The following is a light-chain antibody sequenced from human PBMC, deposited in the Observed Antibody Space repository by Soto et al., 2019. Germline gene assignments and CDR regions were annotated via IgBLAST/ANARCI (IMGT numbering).Light chain of an antibody. CDR1: QSVSSSY. V-gene: IGKV3-20*01. CDR2: GAT. J-gene: IGKJ1*01. Sequence: EIVLTQSPGTLSLSPGERATLSCRASQSVSSSYLAWYQQKPGQAPRLLIYGATSRATGIPVRFSGSESGTDFTLTISRLEPEDFAVYYCQQYGDSPLTFGHGTKVEIK. CDR3: QQYGDSPLT.